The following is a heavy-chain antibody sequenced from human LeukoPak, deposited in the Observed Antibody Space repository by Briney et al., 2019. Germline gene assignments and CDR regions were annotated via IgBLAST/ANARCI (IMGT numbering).Heavy chain of an antibody. J-gene: IGHJ6*02. CDR1: GFTFSDYY. D-gene: IGHD3-10*01. Sequence: GGSLRLSCAASGFTFSDYYMSWIRQAPGKGLEWVSYISSSGSTIYYADSVKGRFTISRDNAKNSLYLQMNSLRAEDPAVYYCASLYGSGSYYIKHYYYYDMDVWGQGTTVTVSS. CDR2: ISSSGSTI. V-gene: IGHV3-11*01. CDR3: ASLYGSGSYYIKHYYYYDMDV.